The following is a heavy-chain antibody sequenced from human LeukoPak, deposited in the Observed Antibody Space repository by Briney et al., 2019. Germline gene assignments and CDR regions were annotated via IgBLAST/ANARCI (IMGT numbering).Heavy chain of an antibody. V-gene: IGHV3-23*01. D-gene: IGHD6-13*01. J-gene: IGHJ6*03. CDR1: GFTFSSYA. CDR2: ISGSGGST. CDR3: AKASSMYYYYYYMDV. Sequence: GGSLRLSCAASGFTFSSYAMSWVRQAPGKGLEWVSAISGSGGSTYYADSVKGRFTIFRDNSKNTLYLQMNSLRAEDTAVYYCAKASSMYYYYYYMDVWGKGTTVTVSS.